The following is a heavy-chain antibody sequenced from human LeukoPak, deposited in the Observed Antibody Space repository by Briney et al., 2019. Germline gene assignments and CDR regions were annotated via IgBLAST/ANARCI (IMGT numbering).Heavy chain of an antibody. CDR2: INHSGST. J-gene: IGHJ6*04. D-gene: IGHD3-3*01. V-gene: IGHV4-34*01. CDR3: ARILRSPLTDV. CDR1: GGSFSGYY. Sequence: SETLSLTCAVYGGSFSGYYWSWIRQPPGKGLEWIGEINHSGSTNYNPSLKSRVTISADTSKNQFSLKLSSVTAADTAVYYCARILRSPLTDVWGKGTTVTVSS.